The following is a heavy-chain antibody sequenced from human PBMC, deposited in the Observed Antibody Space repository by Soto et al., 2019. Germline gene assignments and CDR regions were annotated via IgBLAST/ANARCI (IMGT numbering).Heavy chain of an antibody. J-gene: IGHJ6*02. CDR2: IDPSDSYT. V-gene: IGHV5-10-1*01. Sequence: PGESLKISCKGSGYSFTSYWISWVRQMPGKGLEWMGRIDPSDSYTNYSPSFQGHVTISADKSISTAYLQWSSLKASDTAMYYCASHYITMVRGVIYPRGYYYYGMDVWGQGTTVTVSS. CDR1: GYSFTSYW. D-gene: IGHD3-10*01. CDR3: ASHYITMVRGVIYPRGYYYYGMDV.